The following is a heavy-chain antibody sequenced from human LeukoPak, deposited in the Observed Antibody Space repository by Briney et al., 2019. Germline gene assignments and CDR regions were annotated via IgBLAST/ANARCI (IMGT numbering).Heavy chain of an antibody. CDR2: IYYSGST. D-gene: IGHD2-8*01. J-gene: IGHJ5*02. CDR1: GGSISSGGYY. CDR3: ARLRGLRNWFDP. Sequence: SQTLSLTCTVSGGSISSGGYYWSWIRQPPGKGLEWIGYIYYSGSTYYNPSLKSRVTISVDTSKNQFSLKLSSVTAADTAVYYCARLRGLRNWFDPWGQGTLVTVSS. V-gene: IGHV4-30-4*08.